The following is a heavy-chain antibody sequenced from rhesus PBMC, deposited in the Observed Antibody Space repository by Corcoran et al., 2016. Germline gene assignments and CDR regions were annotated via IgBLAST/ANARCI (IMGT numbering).Heavy chain of an antibody. CDR2: INTGGGST. Sequence: EVQLVESGGGLVQPGGSLRLSCAASGFTFGSYGMHWARQAPGEGLEWVSAINTGGGSTWYTDSVKGIFTISRANAKNTLYLQMDSLRAEDTAVYYCATGTRNAFDFWGQGLRVTVSS. CDR1: GFTFGSYG. D-gene: IGHD3-9*01. CDR3: ATGTRNAFDF. J-gene: IGHJ3*01. V-gene: IGHV3-8*01.